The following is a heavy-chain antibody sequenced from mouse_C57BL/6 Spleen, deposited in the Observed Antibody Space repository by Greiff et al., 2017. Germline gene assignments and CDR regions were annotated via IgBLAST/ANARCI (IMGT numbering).Heavy chain of an antibody. Sequence: EVKVVESGGGLVQPGESLKLSCESNEYEFPSHDMSWVRKTPEKRLELVAAINSDGGSTYYPDTMERRFIITRDNTKKTLYLQMSSLRSEDTVLYYCARHGGIYDDDFNWYFDVWGTGTTVTVSS. CDR2: INSDGGST. J-gene: IGHJ1*03. CDR1: EYEFPSHD. V-gene: IGHV5-2*01. CDR3: ARHGGIYDDDFNWYFDV. D-gene: IGHD2-4*01.